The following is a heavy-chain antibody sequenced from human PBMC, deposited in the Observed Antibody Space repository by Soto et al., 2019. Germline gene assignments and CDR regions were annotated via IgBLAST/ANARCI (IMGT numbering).Heavy chain of an antibody. CDR1: GGTFSSYA. D-gene: IGHD6-6*01. CDR2: IIPIFGTA. Sequence: SVKVSCKASGGTFSSYAISWVRQAPGQGLEWMGGIIPIFGTANYAQKFQGRVTITADESTSTAYMELSSLRSEDTAVYYCASSKQLDLYYYYYYGMDVWGQGTTVTVSS. V-gene: IGHV1-69*13. J-gene: IGHJ6*02. CDR3: ASSKQLDLYYYYYYGMDV.